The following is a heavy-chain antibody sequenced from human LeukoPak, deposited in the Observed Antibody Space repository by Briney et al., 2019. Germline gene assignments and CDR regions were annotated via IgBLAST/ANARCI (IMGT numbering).Heavy chain of an antibody. V-gene: IGHV4-59*01. J-gene: IGHJ4*02. CDR1: GVSISSYY. CDR3: ARDEAGSPPVD. D-gene: IGHD3-10*01. Sequence: RTSETLSLTCTVSGVSISSYYWSWIRQPPGKGLEWIGYIYYSGSTNYNPSLKSRVTISVDTSKNQFSLKLSSVTAADTAVYYCARDEAGSPPVDWGQGTLVTVSS. CDR2: IYYSGST.